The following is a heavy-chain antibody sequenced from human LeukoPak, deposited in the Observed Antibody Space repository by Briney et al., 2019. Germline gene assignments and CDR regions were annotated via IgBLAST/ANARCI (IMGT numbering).Heavy chain of an antibody. CDR2: ISESGSST. Sequence: GGSLRLSCAASVFTFSTYAMSWVSQAPGKGLEWGSGISESGSSTYYAEAVKGRFTISRDNSKNTLYLQMNSLRSEHTAVFFCAKVKVAGAWGGFDYWGQGTLVTVSS. V-gene: IGHV3-23*01. CDR1: VFTFSTYA. CDR3: AKVKVAGAWGGFDY. J-gene: IGHJ4*02. D-gene: IGHD3-16*01.